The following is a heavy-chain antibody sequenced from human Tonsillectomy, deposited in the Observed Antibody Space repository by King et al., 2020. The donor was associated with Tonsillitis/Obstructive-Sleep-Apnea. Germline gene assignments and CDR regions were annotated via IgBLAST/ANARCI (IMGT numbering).Heavy chain of an antibody. J-gene: IGHJ4*02. Sequence: QLVQSGGGLVQPGRSLRLSCTASGFTFGDYAMSWVRQAPGKGLEWVGFIRSKAYGGTTEYAASVKGRFTISRDDSKSIAYLQMNSLKTEDTAFYYCIRERDGDYNYWGQGTLVTVSS. CDR3: IRERDGDYNY. D-gene: IGHD4-17*01. V-gene: IGHV3-49*04. CDR2: IRSKAYGGTT. CDR1: GFTFGDYA.